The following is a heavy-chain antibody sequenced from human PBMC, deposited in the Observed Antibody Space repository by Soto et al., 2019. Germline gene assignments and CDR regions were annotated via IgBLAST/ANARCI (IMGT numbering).Heavy chain of an antibody. CDR2: VNLSGNT. D-gene: IGHD3-16*01. CDR3: ARSPTFYNYVWGNSTY. J-gene: IGHJ4*02. V-gene: IGHV4-34*01. Sequence: QVQPQQWGAGVLKPSETLSLTCAIYGASFSPYYWSWIRQSPGKGLEWIGEVNLSGNTNYNPSFKSRVTISVDASKNQFSLKLGSLTAADTAIYYCARSPTFYNYVWGNSTYWGQGTQVTVSS. CDR1: GASFSPYY.